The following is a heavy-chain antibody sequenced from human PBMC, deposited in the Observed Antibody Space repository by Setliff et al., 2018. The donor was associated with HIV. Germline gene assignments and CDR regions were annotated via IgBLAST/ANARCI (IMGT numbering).Heavy chain of an antibody. V-gene: IGHV1-46*01. CDR2: IHPSGGST. J-gene: IGHJ5*02. CDR3: ARVRYCSGGSCYGGEYWFDP. D-gene: IGHD2-15*01. CDR1: GYTFTSYY. Sequence: GASVKVSCKASGYTFTSYYIHWVRQAPGQGLEWMGVIHPSGGSTSYAQSFQDRVTMTRDTSTSTVYMELSSLRSEDTAVYYCARVRYCSGGSCYGGEYWFDPWGKGTLVTVSS.